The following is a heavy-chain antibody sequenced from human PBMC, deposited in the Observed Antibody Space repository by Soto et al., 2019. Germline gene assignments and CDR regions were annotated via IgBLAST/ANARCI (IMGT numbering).Heavy chain of an antibody. V-gene: IGHV3-48*01. CDR1: GFTFSSYS. CDR2: ISSSSSTI. Sequence: EVQLVESGGGLVQPGGSLRLSCAASGFTFSSYSMNWVRQAPGKGLEWVSYISSSSSTIYYADSVKGRFTISRDNAKNSLYLKMNSLRAEDTAVYYCARVKGSGWSRAFDIWGQGTMVTVSS. CDR3: ARVKGSGWSRAFDI. J-gene: IGHJ3*02. D-gene: IGHD6-19*01.